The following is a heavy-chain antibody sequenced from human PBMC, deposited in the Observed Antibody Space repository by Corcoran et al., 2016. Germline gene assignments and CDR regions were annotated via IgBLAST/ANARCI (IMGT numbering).Heavy chain of an antibody. CDR2: INHSGST. J-gene: IGHJ5*02. CDR3: ARVGSYYDSGGYYYGFDP. D-gene: IGHD3-22*01. CDR1: GGSFSGYY. V-gene: IGHV4-34*01. Sequence: QVQLQQWGAGLLKPSETLSLTCAVYGGSFSGYYWSWIRQPPGKGLEWIGEINHSGSTNYNPSLKSRVTISVDTSKNQFSLKLSSVTAADTAVYYCARVGSYYDSGGYYYGFDPWGQGTLVTVSS.